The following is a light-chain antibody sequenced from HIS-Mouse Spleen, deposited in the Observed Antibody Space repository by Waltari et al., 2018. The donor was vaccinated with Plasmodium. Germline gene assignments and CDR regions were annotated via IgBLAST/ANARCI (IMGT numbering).Light chain of an antibody. CDR1: QGSSSY. Sequence: AIWMTQSPSLLSASTGDRVTIRCRMSQGSSSYLAWYQQKPGKAPELLIYAASTLQSGVPSRFSGSGSGTDFTLTISCLQSEDFATYYCQQYYSFPRTFGQGTKVEIK. CDR2: AAS. J-gene: IGKJ1*01. CDR3: QQYYSFPRT. V-gene: IGKV1D-8*02.